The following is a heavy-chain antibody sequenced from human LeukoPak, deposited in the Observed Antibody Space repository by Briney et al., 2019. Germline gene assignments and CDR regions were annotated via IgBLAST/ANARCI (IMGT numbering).Heavy chain of an antibody. Sequence: SETLSLTCAVYGGSFSGYYWSWIRQPPGKGLEWIGEINHSGSTNYNPSLKSRVTISVDTSKNQFSLKLSSVAAADTAVYYCARDRKYCSSTSCHYYGMDVWGQGTTVTVSS. CDR1: GGSFSGYY. CDR2: INHSGST. V-gene: IGHV4-34*01. CDR3: ARDRKYCSSTSCHYYGMDV. J-gene: IGHJ6*02. D-gene: IGHD2-2*01.